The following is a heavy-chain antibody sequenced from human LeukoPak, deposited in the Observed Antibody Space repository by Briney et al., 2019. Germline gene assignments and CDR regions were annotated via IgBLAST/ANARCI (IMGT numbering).Heavy chain of an antibody. Sequence: SETLSLSCTVSGGSVSSDYFYWIWIRQPPGKGLEWIGYISYSGNTNYNPSLKSRVTISVDTSKNQFSLKLSSVTAADTAIYYCARDFTGSYFAFDTWGQGTMVTVSS. J-gene: IGHJ3*02. D-gene: IGHD1-26*01. CDR3: ARDFTGSYFAFDT. CDR2: ISYSGNT. V-gene: IGHV4-61*01. CDR1: GGSVSSDYFY.